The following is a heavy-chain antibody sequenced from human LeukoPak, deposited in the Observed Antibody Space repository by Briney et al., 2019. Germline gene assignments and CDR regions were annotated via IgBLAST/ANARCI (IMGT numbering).Heavy chain of an antibody. D-gene: IGHD4-23*01. V-gene: IGHV4-4*07. CDR3: ARDSNGANSGRAFDI. CDR1: GGSISSYY. CDR2: IYTSGST. J-gene: IGHJ3*02. Sequence: SETLSLTCTVSGGSISSYYWSWIRQPAGKGLEWVGRIYTSGSTNYNPSLKSRVTMSVATSKNQISLKLSSVTAADTAVYYCARDSNGANSGRAFDIWGQGTMVTVSS.